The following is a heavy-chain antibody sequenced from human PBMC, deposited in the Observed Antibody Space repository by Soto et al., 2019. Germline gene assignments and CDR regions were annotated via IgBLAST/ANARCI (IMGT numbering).Heavy chain of an antibody. CDR1: GFTFSSYA. J-gene: IGHJ4*02. V-gene: IGHV3-30-3*01. Sequence: GGSLRLSCAASGFTFSSYAMHWVRQAPGKGLEWVAVISYDGSNKYYADPVKGRFTISRDNSKNTLYLQMNSLRAEDTAVYYCARSMVYATYFDFWGQGTLVTVSS. CDR3: ARSMVYATYFDF. CDR2: ISYDGSNK. D-gene: IGHD2-8*01.